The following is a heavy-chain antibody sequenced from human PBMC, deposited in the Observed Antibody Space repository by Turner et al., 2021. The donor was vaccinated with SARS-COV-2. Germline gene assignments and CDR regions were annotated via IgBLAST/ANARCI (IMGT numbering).Heavy chain of an antibody. Sequence: EVQLVESGGGLVKPGGSLGLSCAASGFTFSSSWMNWVRQAPGKGLEWVSSISSTSSYKYYADSVKGRFTISRDNANKSLYLQMDSLRAEDTAVYYCGADTSGWAADYWGQGALVTVSS. CDR2: ISSTSSYK. J-gene: IGHJ4*02. CDR3: GADTSGWAADY. CDR1: GFTFSSSW. V-gene: IGHV3-21*02. D-gene: IGHD6-19*01.